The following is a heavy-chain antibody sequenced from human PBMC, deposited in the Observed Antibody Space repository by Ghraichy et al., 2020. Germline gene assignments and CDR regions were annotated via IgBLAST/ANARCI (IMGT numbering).Heavy chain of an antibody. CDR1: GLTFSNFA. Sequence: GSLRLSCAVSGLTFSNFAMAWVRQAPGKGLEWVSTISGSGGSIWYADSGKGRFIISRDNSRSTFYLQMNSLRAEDTAVYYCAKGRGSGSYVNWSFNIWGRGPPV. V-gene: IGHV3-23*01. CDR2: ISGSGGSI. D-gene: IGHD1-26*01. CDR3: AKGRGSGSYVNWSFNI. J-gene: IGHJ2*01.